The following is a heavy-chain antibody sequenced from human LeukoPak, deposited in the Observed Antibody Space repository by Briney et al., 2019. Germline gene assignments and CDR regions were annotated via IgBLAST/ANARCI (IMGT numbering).Heavy chain of an antibody. CDR3: AKDNGDIVVVPAAPGRWFDP. V-gene: IGHV3-43*02. Sequence: GRSLRLSCAASGFTFDDYAMPWVRQAPGKGLEWVSLISGDGGSTYYADSVKGRFTISRDNSKNSLYLQMNSLRTEDTALYYCAKDNGDIVVVPAAPGRWFDPWGQGTLVTVSS. D-gene: IGHD2-2*01. CDR1: GFTFDDYA. J-gene: IGHJ5*02. CDR2: ISGDGGST.